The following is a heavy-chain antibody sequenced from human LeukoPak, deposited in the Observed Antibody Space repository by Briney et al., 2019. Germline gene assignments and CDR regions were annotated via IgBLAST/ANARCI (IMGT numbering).Heavy chain of an antibody. CDR2: IYSGGST. Sequence: PGGSLRLSCAASGFTVSSNYMSWVRQAPGKGLEWVSVIYSGGSTYYADSVKGRFTISRDNSKNTLYLQMNSLRAEDTAVYYCAKDGGITIFGVVIEGGWFDPWGQGTLVTVSS. CDR1: GFTVSSNY. V-gene: IGHV3-53*01. CDR3: AKDGGITIFGVVIEGGWFDP. J-gene: IGHJ5*02. D-gene: IGHD3-3*01.